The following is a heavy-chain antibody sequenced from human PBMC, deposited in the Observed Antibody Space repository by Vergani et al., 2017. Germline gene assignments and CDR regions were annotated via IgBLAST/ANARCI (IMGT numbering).Heavy chain of an antibody. Sequence: EVQLVESGGGLVQPGGSLRLSCAASGFTFSSYSMNWVRQAPGKGLEWVSYISSSSSTIYYADSVKGRFTISRDNSKNTLYLQMNSLRAEDTAVYYCAKSFSGSYNWFDPWGQGTLVTVSS. D-gene: IGHD6-19*01. V-gene: IGHV3-48*01. CDR3: AKSFSGSYNWFDP. CDR2: ISSSSSTI. CDR1: GFTFSSYS. J-gene: IGHJ5*02.